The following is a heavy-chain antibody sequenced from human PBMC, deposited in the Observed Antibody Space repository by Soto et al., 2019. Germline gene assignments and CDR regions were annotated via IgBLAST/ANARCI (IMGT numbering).Heavy chain of an antibody. J-gene: IGHJ4*02. CDR1: GYSFTSYG. CDR3: ARDRAVELGDY. D-gene: IGHD1-7*01. CDR2: ISAYNGNT. V-gene: IGHV1-18*01. Sequence: QVQLVQSGAEVKKPGASVKVSCKASGYSFTSYGISWVRQAPGQGLEWMGWISAYNGNTNYAQKFQGRLTVTXXTSTSTVYMELRSLRSDDTAVYYCARDRAVELGDYWGQGTLVTVSS.